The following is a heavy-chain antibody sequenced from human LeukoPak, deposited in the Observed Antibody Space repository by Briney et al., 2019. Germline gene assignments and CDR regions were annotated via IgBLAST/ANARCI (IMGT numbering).Heavy chain of an antibody. J-gene: IGHJ4*02. CDR3: ARRSLQWLGQGGIYYFDY. Sequence: GGSLRLSCAASGFTFSRYSMSWVRQAPGKGLEWVANIRQDGSEKYYVDSVKGRFTISRDNAKNSLYLQMNSLRAEDTAVYYCARRSLQWLGQGGIYYFDYWGQGTLVTVSS. CDR2: IRQDGSEK. CDR1: GFTFSRYS. D-gene: IGHD6-19*01. V-gene: IGHV3-7*01.